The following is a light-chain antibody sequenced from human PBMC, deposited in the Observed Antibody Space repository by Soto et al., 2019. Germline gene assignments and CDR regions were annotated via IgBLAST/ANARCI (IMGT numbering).Light chain of an antibody. Sequence: DLQMTQSPSSLSASVGDRVTITCRASQSISSYLNWYQQKPGRAPKFLIYAASSLQSGVPSRFSGSESGTDFTLTISSLQPEDFATYYCQQSYSIPYTFGQGTKLEIK. CDR3: QQSYSIPYT. CDR2: AAS. CDR1: QSISSY. J-gene: IGKJ2*01. V-gene: IGKV1-39*01.